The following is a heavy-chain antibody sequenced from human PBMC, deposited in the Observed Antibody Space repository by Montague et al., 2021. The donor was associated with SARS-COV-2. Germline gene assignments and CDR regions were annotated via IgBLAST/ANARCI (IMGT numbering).Heavy chain of an antibody. CDR2: IYYSGST. V-gene: IGHV4-59*01. D-gene: IGHD6-19*01. J-gene: IGHJ3*02. CDR3: ARGSGWMGNAFDI. Sequence: SETLSLTCTVSGGSISSYHSGWIRQPPGKGLEWIGYIYYSGSTNXNPSLKSRVTISVDTSKNQFSLKLSSVTAADTAVYYCARGSGWMGNAFDIWGQGTMVTVSS. CDR1: GGSISSYH.